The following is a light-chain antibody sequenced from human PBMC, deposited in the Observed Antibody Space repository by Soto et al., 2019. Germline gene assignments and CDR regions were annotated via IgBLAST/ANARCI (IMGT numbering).Light chain of an antibody. CDR1: QSISRW. CDR2: QAS. J-gene: IGKJ2*01. CDR3: QQYNSYSGYT. V-gene: IGKV1-5*03. Sequence: DIQMTQSPSTLSASVGDRVTITCRASQSISRWLAWYQQKPGKAPRLLIYQASSLESGVPARFSGSASGTEFTITSSSLQPDDFAAYYCQQYNSYSGYTFGQGTKLEIK.